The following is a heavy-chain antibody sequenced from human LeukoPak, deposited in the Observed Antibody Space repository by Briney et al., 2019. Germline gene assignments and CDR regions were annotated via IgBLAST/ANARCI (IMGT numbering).Heavy chain of an antibody. J-gene: IGHJ4*02. Sequence: SETLSLTCTVSGGSISSGSYYWSWIRQPAGKGLEWIGRIYTSGSSNYNPSLRSRVTISVDTSKNQFSLKLRSVTAADTAVYYRARLPFYDSSGYWGQGTLVTVSS. CDR1: GGSISSGSYY. V-gene: IGHV4-61*02. D-gene: IGHD3-22*01. CDR2: IYTSGSS. CDR3: ARLPFYDSSGY.